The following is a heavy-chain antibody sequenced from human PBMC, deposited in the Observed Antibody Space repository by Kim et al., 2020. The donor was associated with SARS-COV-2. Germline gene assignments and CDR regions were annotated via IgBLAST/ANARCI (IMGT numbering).Heavy chain of an antibody. CDR2: IYPNNGDT. Sequence: ASVMVSCKTSGYSFTDYYMHWVRQAPGQGPEWMAWIYPNNGDTNSAQKFQGRVTVTRDTSINTLYLELSSLTSDDTAVYYCTREGVVAATGDYWGQGTLV. CDR3: TREGVVAATGDY. J-gene: IGHJ4*02. D-gene: IGHD2-15*01. V-gene: IGHV1-2*02. CDR1: GYSFTDYY.